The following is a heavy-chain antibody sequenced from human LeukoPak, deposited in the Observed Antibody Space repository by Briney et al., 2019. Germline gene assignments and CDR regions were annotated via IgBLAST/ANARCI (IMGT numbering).Heavy chain of an antibody. J-gene: IGHJ3*02. V-gene: IGHV1-69*13. D-gene: IGHD1-26*01. CDR1: GGAFSSYA. CDR3: ARGVPGIVGATTADAFDI. Sequence: ASVKVSCKASGGAFSSYAISWVRQAPGQGLEWMGGIIPIFGTANYAQKFQGRVTITADESTSTAYMELSSLRSEDTAVYYCARGVPGIVGATTADAFDIWGQGTMVTVSS. CDR2: IIPIFGTA.